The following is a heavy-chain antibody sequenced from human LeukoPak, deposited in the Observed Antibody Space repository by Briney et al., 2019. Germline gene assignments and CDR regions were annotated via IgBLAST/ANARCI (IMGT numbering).Heavy chain of an antibody. CDR3: ARVGTRYGSGGHDAFDI. CDR1: GGSISSGGYS. V-gene: IGHV4-30-2*01. D-gene: IGHD3-10*01. Sequence: PSQTLSLTCAVSGGSISSGGYSWSWIRQPPGKGLEWIGYIYHSGSTYYNPSLKSRVTISVDRSKNQFSLKLSSVTAADTAVYYCARVGTRYGSGGHDAFDIWGQGTMVTVSS. CDR2: IYHSGST. J-gene: IGHJ3*02.